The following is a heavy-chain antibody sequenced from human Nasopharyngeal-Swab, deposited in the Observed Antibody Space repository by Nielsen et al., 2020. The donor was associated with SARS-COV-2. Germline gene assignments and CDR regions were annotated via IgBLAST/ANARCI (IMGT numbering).Heavy chain of an antibody. CDR3: ARVTPTLYDSSGYLFDY. D-gene: IGHD3-22*01. Sequence: ASVKVSCKASGYTFTSYCISWVRQAPGQGLEWMGWISAYNGNTNYAQKLQGRVTVTTDTSTSTAYMELRSLRSDDTAVYYCARVTPTLYDSSGYLFDYWGQGTLVTVSS. CDR2: ISAYNGNT. J-gene: IGHJ4*02. CDR1: GYTFTSYC. V-gene: IGHV1-18*01.